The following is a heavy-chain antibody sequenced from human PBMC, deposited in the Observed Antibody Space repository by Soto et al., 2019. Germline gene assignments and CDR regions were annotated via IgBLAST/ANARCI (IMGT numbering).Heavy chain of an antibody. D-gene: IGHD4-17*01. Sequence: ASVKVSCKASGYTFTSYGISWVRQAPGQGLEWMGWISAYNGNTNYAQKLQGRVTMTTDTSTSTAYMELRSLRSDDTAVYYCARGNDYGGNPWAPWRVGYNWFDPWGQGTLVTVSP. V-gene: IGHV1-18*01. J-gene: IGHJ5*02. CDR3: ARGNDYGGNPWAPWRVGYNWFDP. CDR2: ISAYNGNT. CDR1: GYTFTSYG.